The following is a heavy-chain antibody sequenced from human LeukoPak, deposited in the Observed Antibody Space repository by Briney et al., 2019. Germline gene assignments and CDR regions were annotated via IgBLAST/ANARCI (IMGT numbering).Heavy chain of an antibody. D-gene: IGHD3-22*01. CDR3: ARDRLRDMIVVPRDY. CDR2: IKQDGSEK. V-gene: IGHV3-7*01. Sequence: GGSLRLSCAASGFTFSSYWMSWVRQAPGKGLEWVANIKQDGSEKYYVDSVKGRFAISRDNAKNSLYLQMNSLRAEDTAVYYCARDRLRDMIVVPRDYWGQGTLVTVSS. CDR1: GFTFSSYW. J-gene: IGHJ4*02.